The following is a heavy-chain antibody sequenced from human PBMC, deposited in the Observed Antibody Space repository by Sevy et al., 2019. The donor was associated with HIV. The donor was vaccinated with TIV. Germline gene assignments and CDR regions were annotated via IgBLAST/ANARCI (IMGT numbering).Heavy chain of an antibody. Sequence: SQTLSLTCAISGDSVSSNSAAWNWVRQSPSRGLEWLGRTFYRSTWFVDYAASVKSRIIISRDTSKNQVSLQLKSVTTEDTAMYFCARDGLTYGGLDVWGQGTTVTVSS. CDR3: ARDGLTYGGLDV. CDR1: GDSVSSNSAA. V-gene: IGHV6-1*01. J-gene: IGHJ6*02. D-gene: IGHD1-20*01. CDR2: TFYRSTWFV.